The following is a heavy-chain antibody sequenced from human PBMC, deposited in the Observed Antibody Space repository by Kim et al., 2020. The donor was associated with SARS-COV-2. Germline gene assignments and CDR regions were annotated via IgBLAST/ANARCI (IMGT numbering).Heavy chain of an antibody. CDR3: AVSPAYYYGLGRDNWLDP. J-gene: IGHJ5*02. CDR1: GYTLTELS. Sequence: ASVKVSCKVSGYTLTELSMHWVRQAPGQGLEWMGCFDPEDGETIYAQKFQGRVTMTEDTSTDTAYMELSSLRSEDTAVYYCAVSPAYYYGLGRDNWLDPWGQGTLVTVSS. V-gene: IGHV1-24*01. D-gene: IGHD3-10*01. CDR2: FDPEDGET.